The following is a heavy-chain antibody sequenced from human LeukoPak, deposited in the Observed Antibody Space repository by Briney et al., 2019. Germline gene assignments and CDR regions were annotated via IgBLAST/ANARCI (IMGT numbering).Heavy chain of an antibody. J-gene: IGHJ5*02. CDR3: ARAREGCTGGSCYRARGWFDP. CDR2: ISYDGNYK. Sequence: GTSLRLSCAASGFTFSSHAMHWVRQAPGKGLEWVAAISYDGNYKYYADSVKGRFTISRDNSKNTLYLQMNSLRPEDTAVYYCARAREGCTGGSCYRARGWFDPWGQGTLVTVSS. D-gene: IGHD2-15*01. CDR1: GFTFSSHA. V-gene: IGHV3-30-3*01.